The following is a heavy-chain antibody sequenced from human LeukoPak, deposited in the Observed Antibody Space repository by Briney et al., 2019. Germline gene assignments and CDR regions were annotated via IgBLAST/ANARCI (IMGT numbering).Heavy chain of an antibody. CDR1: GYTFTNDG. V-gene: IGHV1-18*01. Sequence: ASVKVSCKASGYTFTNDGISSVRQAPGQGLEWMGWIGTKSGNTNYAPSFQARVTLTTDTSSTTAYMELRSLTSDDTAAYYCARTPLGKMHAFDIWGQGTIVTVSS. CDR2: IGTKSGNT. CDR3: ARTPLGKMHAFDI. D-gene: IGHD7-27*01. J-gene: IGHJ3*02.